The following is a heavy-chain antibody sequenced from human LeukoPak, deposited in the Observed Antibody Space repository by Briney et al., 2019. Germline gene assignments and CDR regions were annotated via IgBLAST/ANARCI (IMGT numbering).Heavy chain of an antibody. D-gene: IGHD3-16*01. J-gene: IGHJ4*02. V-gene: IGHV1-46*01. CDR2: INPSGGST. Sequence: ASVKVSCKASGGTFSCYAISWVRQAPGQGLEWMGIINPSGGSTSYAQKFQGRVTMTRDTSTSTVYMELSSLRSEDTAVYYCARLGYRPRLIDYWGQGTLVTVSS. CDR3: ARLGYRPRLIDY. CDR1: GGTFSCYA.